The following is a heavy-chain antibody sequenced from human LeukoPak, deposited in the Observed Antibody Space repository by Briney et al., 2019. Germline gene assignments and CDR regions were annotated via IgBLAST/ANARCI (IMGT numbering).Heavy chain of an antibody. D-gene: IGHD6-13*01. CDR3: ARAMPAAGTPLGFDY. CDR1: GGSISSGDY. Sequence: SETLSLTCTVSGGSISSGDYWSWIRQPPGKGLEWIGYIYHSGSTYYNPSLKSRVTISVDRSKNQFSLKLSSLTAADTAVYYCARAMPAAGTPLGFDYWGQGTLVTVSS. V-gene: IGHV4-30-2*01. J-gene: IGHJ4*02. CDR2: IYHSGST.